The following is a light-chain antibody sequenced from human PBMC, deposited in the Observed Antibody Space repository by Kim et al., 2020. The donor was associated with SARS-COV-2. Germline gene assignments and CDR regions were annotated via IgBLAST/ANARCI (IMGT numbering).Light chain of an antibody. CDR1: QYISSD. J-gene: IGKJ1*01. CDR2: AAS. CDR3: HLFHLYPRT. V-gene: IGKV1-9*01. Sequence: ASVGDRVTSTCRASQYISSDLAWYQQDLGNAPKLLIHAASTLQSGVPSRFSGRGSGTEFTLTFSSLQPEDFASYFCHLFHLYPRTFGQGTKVDIK.